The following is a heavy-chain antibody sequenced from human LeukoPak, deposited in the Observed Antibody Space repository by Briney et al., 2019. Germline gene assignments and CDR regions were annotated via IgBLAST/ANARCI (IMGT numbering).Heavy chain of an antibody. J-gene: IGHJ4*02. Sequence: RGSLRLSCAASGFTFSSYSMNWVRQAPGKGLEWVSSISSSSSYIYYADSVKGRFTISRDNAKNSLYLQMNSLRAEDTAVYYCAREAGGQWLVNFDYWGQGTLVTVSS. CDR2: ISSSSSYI. CDR3: AREAGGQWLVNFDY. D-gene: IGHD6-19*01. CDR1: GFTFSSYS. V-gene: IGHV3-21*01.